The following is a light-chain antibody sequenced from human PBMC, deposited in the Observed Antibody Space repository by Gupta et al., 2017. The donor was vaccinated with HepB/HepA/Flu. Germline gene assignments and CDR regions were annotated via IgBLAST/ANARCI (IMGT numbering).Light chain of an antibody. V-gene: IGLV3-19*01. CDR1: SLRNYY. CDR3: NSRDTSGNHEV. Sequence: SSELTQDPAVSVALGQTVRITCQGDSLRNYYTSWYQQKQGQAPVFVIYGKNNRPSGIPDRFSASSSGNTASWTITGAQAEDEADYYWNSRDTSGNHEVFGTGTKVTVL. J-gene: IGLJ1*01. CDR2: GKN.